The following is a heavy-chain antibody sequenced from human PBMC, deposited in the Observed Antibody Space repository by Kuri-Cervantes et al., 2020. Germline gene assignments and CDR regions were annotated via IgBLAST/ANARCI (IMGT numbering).Heavy chain of an antibody. J-gene: IGHJ2*01. V-gene: IGHV3-11*04. Sequence: GGSLRLSCAASGFTFSDYYMSWIRQAPGKGLEWVSYISSSGSTIYYADSVKGRFTISRDNSKNTLYLQMGSLRAGDMAVYYCARESDWYFDLWGRGTLVTVSS. CDR1: GFTFSDYY. CDR3: ARESDWYFDL. CDR2: ISSSGSTI.